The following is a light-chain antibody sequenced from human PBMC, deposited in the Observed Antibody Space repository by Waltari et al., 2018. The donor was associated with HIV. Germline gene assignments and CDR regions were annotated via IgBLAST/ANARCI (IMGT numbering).Light chain of an antibody. CDR2: EVS. Sequence: QSALTQPASVSGSPGQSITISCTGTSSDVGGYNYVSWYQQHPGKAPKLMISEVSDRPSGVSNRFSGSKSANTASLTISGLQAEDEADYYCSSYTSSSTPYVFGTGTKVTVL. CDR1: SSDVGGYNY. J-gene: IGLJ1*01. V-gene: IGLV2-14*01. CDR3: SSYTSSSTPYV.